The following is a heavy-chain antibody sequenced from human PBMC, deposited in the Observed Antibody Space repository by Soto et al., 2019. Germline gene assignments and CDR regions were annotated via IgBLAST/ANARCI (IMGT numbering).Heavy chain of an antibody. J-gene: IGHJ4*02. CDR2: ISAYNGNT. CDR1: GYTFTSYG. CDR3: AGGYVWGSYRSQLDY. Sequence: QVQLVQSGAEVKKPGASVKVSCKASGYTFTSYGISWVRQAPGQGLEWMGWISAYNGNTNYAQKLQGRVTMTTDTATRRAYMGLRSLRSGETVVYYCAGGYVWGSYRSQLDYWGQGTLVTVSS. V-gene: IGHV1-18*01. D-gene: IGHD3-16*02.